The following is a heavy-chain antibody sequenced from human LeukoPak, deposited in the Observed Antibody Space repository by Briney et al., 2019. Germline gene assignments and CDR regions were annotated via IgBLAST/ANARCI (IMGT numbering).Heavy chain of an antibody. CDR1: GGTFSSYA. CDR2: ITVYNDNT. CDR3: ARFRDIVVVVAALDY. J-gene: IGHJ4*02. Sequence: ASVKVSCKASGGTFSSYAISWVRQAPGQGLEWMGWITVYNDNTNYAQNLQGRVTMTTDTSTSTAYMELRSLRSDDTAVYYCARFRDIVVVVAALDYWGQGTLVTVSS. V-gene: IGHV1-18*01. D-gene: IGHD2-15*01.